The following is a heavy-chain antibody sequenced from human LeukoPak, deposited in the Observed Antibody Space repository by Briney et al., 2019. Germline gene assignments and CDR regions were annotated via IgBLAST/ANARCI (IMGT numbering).Heavy chain of an antibody. D-gene: IGHD6-13*01. J-gene: IGHJ4*02. CDR3: TKGSGSGTWYYFDY. CDR2: ISWNSGSI. Sequence: GGSLRLSCAASGFKFDDYATHWVRQAPGRGLEWVSGISWNSGSIGYADSVRGRFTISRDNAKKSLYLQMNSLRPEDTALYYCTKGSGSGTWYYFDYWGQGTLVTVSS. V-gene: IGHV3-9*01. CDR1: GFKFDDYA.